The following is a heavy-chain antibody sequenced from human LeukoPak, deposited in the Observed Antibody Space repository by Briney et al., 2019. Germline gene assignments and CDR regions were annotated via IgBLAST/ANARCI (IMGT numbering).Heavy chain of an antibody. J-gene: IGHJ4*02. V-gene: IGHV3-30*18. CDR3: AKDEGIAVAGYY. Sequence: PGRSLRLSCAASGFTFSSYGMHWVRQAPGKGLEWVAVISYDGSNKYYADSVKGRFTISRDNSKNTLYLQMNSLRAEDTAVYYCAKDEGIAVAGYYWGQGTLSPSPQ. CDR1: GFTFSSYG. D-gene: IGHD6-19*01. CDR2: ISYDGSNK.